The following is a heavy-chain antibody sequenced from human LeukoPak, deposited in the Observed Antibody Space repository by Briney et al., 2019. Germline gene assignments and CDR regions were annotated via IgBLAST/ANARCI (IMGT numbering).Heavy chain of an antibody. J-gene: IGHJ6*02. V-gene: IGHV1-69*13. Sequence: SVKVSCKASGGTFSSYAISWVRQAPGQGLEWMGGIIPIFGTANYAQKFQGRVTITADESTSTAYMELSSLRSEDTAVYYCARAGTVPAAPLDYHGMDVWGQGTTVTVSS. CDR2: IIPIFGTA. CDR1: GGTFSSYA. CDR3: ARAGTVPAAPLDYHGMDV. D-gene: IGHD2-2*01.